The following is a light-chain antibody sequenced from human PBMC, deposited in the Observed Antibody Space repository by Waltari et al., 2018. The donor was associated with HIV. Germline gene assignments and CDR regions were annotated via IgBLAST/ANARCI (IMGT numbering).Light chain of an antibody. J-gene: IGLJ1*01. Sequence: QSALLHPRSVSGSPGQPVTISSTGTRSAIAYFNYVSWYKQYPGKAPKLIIYEVSQRPSGVPACCTASKSGNTASLTISGLQDEDEADYYCCSYACTYTYVFGTGTTVTVL. CDR2: EVS. CDR1: RSAIAYFNY. CDR3: CSYACTYTYV. V-gene: IGLV2-11*01.